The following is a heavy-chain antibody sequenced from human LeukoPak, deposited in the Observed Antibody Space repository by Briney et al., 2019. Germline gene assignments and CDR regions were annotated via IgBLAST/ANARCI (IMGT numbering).Heavy chain of an antibody. CDR3: ARGSSVVPAASFSDY. CDR1: GGSISSGGYY. CDR2: INHSGST. Sequence: PSETLSLTCTVSGGSISSGGYYWSWIRQPPGKGLEWIGEINHSGSTNYNPSLKSRVTISVDTSKNQFSLKLSSVTAADTAVYYCARGSSVVPAASFSDYWGQGTLVTVSS. J-gene: IGHJ4*02. D-gene: IGHD2-2*01. V-gene: IGHV4-39*07.